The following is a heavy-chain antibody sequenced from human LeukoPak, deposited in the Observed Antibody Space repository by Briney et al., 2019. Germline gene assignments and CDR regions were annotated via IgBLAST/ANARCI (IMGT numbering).Heavy chain of an antibody. J-gene: IGHJ3*02. CDR1: GGSISSGSYY. Sequence: TLSLTCTVSGGSISSGSYYWSWIRQPAGKGLEWIGRIYTSGSTNYNPSLKSRVTISVDTSKNQFSLKLSSVTAADTAVYYCAREGTGQSVFNAFDIWGQGTMVTVSS. CDR2: IYTSGST. D-gene: IGHD1-1*01. V-gene: IGHV4-61*02. CDR3: AREGTGQSVFNAFDI.